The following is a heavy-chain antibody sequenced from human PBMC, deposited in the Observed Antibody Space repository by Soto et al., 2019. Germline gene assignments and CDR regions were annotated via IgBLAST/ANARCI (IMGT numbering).Heavy chain of an antibody. CDR1: GFTFSNYG. V-gene: IGHV3-33*01. D-gene: IGHD3-9*01. CDR3: ARDLSDLLSGYDAPRPLGY. CDR2: IWYDGNNK. J-gene: IGHJ4*02. Sequence: QIQRVESGGGVVQSGRSLRLSCEASGFTFSNYGMQWVRQAPGKGLEWVAIIWYDGNNKYYADSVKGRFTISRDNSKNTLYLQMNSLRAEYTAVYYSARDLSDLLSGYDAPRPLGYCGQGTLDTVS.